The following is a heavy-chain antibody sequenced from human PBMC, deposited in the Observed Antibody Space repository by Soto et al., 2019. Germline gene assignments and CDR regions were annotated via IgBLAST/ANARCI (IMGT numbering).Heavy chain of an antibody. J-gene: IGHJ6*04. CDR3: ARDKPLITIFGVVISVSGMDV. CDR1: GGTFSSYT. CDR2: IIPILGIA. V-gene: IGHV1-69*04. Sequence: SVKVSCKASGGTFSSYTISWVRQAPGQGLEWMGRIIPILGIANYAQKFQGRVTITADKSTSTAYMELSSLRSEDTAVYYCARDKPLITIFGVVISVSGMDVWGKGTTVTVSS. D-gene: IGHD3-3*01.